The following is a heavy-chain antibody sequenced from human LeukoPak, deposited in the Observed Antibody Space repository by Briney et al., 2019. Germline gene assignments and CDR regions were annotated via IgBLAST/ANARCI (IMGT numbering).Heavy chain of an antibody. CDR3: AGGRYSSSSGQAY. V-gene: IGHV4-59*01. CDR2: IYYSGST. D-gene: IGHD6-6*01. Sequence: SETLSLTCTVSGGSISSYYWSWIRQPPGKGLKWIGYIYYSGSTNYNPSLKSRVTISVDTSKNQFSLKLSSVTAADTAVYYCAGGRYSSSSGQAYWGQGTLVTVSS. J-gene: IGHJ4*02. CDR1: GGSISSYY.